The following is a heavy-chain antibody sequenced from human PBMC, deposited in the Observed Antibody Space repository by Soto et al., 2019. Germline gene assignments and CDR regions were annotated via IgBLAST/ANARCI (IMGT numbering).Heavy chain of an antibody. CDR1: GFTFSSYN. CDR3: ARDRGFSYPQYYFDY. Sequence: GGSLRLSCAASGFTFSSYNMNWVRQAPGKGLEWVSSITTTTNYIYYAESLKGRFTISRDNAKSSLSLQMDSLRAEDTAVYYCARDRGFSYPQYYFDYWGQGTLVTVSS. J-gene: IGHJ4*02. CDR2: ITTTTNYI. D-gene: IGHD1-26*01. V-gene: IGHV3-21*01.